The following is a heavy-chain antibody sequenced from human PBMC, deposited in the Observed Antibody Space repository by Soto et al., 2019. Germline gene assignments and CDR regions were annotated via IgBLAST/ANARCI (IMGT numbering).Heavy chain of an antibody. J-gene: IGHJ3*02. Sequence: VQLLESGGGLVQPGGSLRLSCATSGVTFASYAMSWVRWAPGKGREWVSVVGTSGGTTNYGDSVKGSVIISRDNSTNAVYLETNTLRAEATSSYYWASSWAGGPADGLDIWCRGKLVTVPS. CDR3: ASSWAGGPADGLDI. V-gene: IGHV3-23*01. D-gene: IGHD2-8*02. CDR2: VGTSGGTT. CDR1: GVTFASYA.